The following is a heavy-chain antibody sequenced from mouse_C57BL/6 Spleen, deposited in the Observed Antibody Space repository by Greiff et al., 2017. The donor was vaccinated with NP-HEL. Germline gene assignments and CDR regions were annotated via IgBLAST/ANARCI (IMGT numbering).Heavy chain of an antibody. J-gene: IGHJ1*03. V-gene: IGHV2-2*01. CDR1: GFSLTSYG. Sequence: QVQLQQSGPGLVQPSQSLSITCTVSGFSLTSYGVHWVRQSPGKGLEWLGVIWSGGSTAYNAAFISRLSISKDNSKSQVFFKMNSLQADDTAIYYCARVYYGNWYFDGWGTGTTVTVSS. D-gene: IGHD2-1*01. CDR2: IWSGGST. CDR3: ARVYYGNWYFDG.